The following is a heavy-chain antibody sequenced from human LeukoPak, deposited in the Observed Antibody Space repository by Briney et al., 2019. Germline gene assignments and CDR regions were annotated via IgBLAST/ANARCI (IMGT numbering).Heavy chain of an antibody. D-gene: IGHD3-10*01. CDR2: ISYDGSNK. CDR3: ARDGYYHGSGNYYPDY. V-gene: IGHV3-30*04. Sequence: PGRSLRLSCAASGFTFSSYAMHWVRQAPGKGLEWVAVISYDGSNKYYADSVKGRFTISRDNSKNTLYLQMNSLRAEDTAVYYCARDGYYHGSGNYYPDYWGQGTLVTVSS. J-gene: IGHJ4*02. CDR1: GFTFSSYA.